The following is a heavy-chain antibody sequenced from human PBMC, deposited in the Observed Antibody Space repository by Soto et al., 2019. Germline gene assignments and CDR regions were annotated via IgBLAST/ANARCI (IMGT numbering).Heavy chain of an antibody. Sequence: QVQLQQWGAGLLKPSETLSLTCAVYGGSFSGYYWSWIRQPPGKGLEWIGEINHSGSTNYNPCLKSRVTISVDTSKNQFSLKLSSVTAADTAVYYCARVSGIYYYGMDVWGQGTTVTVSS. CDR2: INHSGST. CDR3: ARVSGIYYYGMDV. J-gene: IGHJ6*02. V-gene: IGHV4-34*01. D-gene: IGHD3-10*01. CDR1: GGSFSGYY.